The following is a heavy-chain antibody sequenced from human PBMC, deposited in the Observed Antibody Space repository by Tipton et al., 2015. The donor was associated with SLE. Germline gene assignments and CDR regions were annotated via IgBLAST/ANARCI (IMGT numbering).Heavy chain of an antibody. J-gene: IGHJ4*02. Sequence: SLRLSCAASGFTFSSYGMHWVRQAPGKGLEWVAFIRYDGSNKYYADSVKGRFTISRDNSKNTLYLQMNSLRAEDTAVYYCAKGYYDSSGYWGYWGQGTLVTVSS. CDR2: IRYDGSNK. V-gene: IGHV3-30*02. CDR3: AKGYYDSSGYWGY. D-gene: IGHD3-22*01. CDR1: GFTFSSYG.